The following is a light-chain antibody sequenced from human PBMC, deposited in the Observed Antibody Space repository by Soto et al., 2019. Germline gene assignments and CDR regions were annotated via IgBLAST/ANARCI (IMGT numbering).Light chain of an antibody. J-gene: IGKJ4*01. V-gene: IGKV3-11*01. CDR2: DAS. Sequence: EIVLTQSPATLSLSPGERAALSCRASQGVSSYLAWYQQKPGQAPSLLIYDASKRATGIPARFSGSGSGTDFTLAISGLEPEDCAVYFCQERSNWPSTFGGGTKVE. CDR1: QGVSSY. CDR3: QERSNWPST.